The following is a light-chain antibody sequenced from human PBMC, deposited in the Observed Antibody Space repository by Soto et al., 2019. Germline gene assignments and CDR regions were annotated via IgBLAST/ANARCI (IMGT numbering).Light chain of an antibody. CDR3: QQYNSYSYT. CDR2: KAS. CDR1: QTISSW. V-gene: IGKV1-5*03. Sequence: DIQMTQSPSTLSASVGDRVTITCRASQTISSWLAWYQQRPGKAPKLLIYKASSLQSGVPSRFSGSGSESEVTPAISSLQPDDFATYYCQQYNSYSYTFGQGTKLEMK. J-gene: IGKJ2*01.